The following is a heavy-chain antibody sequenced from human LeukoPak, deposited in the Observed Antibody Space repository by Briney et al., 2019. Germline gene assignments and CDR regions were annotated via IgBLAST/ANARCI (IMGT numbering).Heavy chain of an antibody. D-gene: IGHD2-2*01. J-gene: IGHJ4*02. V-gene: IGHV3-15*07. CDR3: TTDYCTSTTCYLNY. CDR2: VKSKTVGGTT. CDR1: GFTFSNAW. Sequence: GGSLRLSCAASGFTFSNAWMNWVRQAPGMGLEWVGRVKSKTVGGTTDYVAPVKGRFTISRDDSKNTLYLQMNSLKTEDTAVYYCTTDYCTSTTCYLNYWGQGTLVTVSS.